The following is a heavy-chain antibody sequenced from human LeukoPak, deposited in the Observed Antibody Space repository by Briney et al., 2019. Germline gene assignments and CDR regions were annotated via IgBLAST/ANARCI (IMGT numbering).Heavy chain of an antibody. CDR2: INPSGGST. V-gene: IGHV1-46*01. D-gene: IGHD5-12*01. CDR1: GYTFTSYY. CDR3: ARGGSGNALIDF. J-gene: IGHJ4*02. Sequence: ASVKVSCRASGYTFTSYYMHWVRQAPGQGLEWMGIINPSGGSTNYAQKFQGRVTMTRDTSTSTVYMELSSLRSEDTAVYYCARGGSGNALIDFWGQGTLATVSS.